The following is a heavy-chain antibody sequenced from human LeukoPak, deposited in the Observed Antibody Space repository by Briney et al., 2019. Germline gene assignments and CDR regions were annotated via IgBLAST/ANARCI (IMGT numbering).Heavy chain of an antibody. J-gene: IGHJ4*02. CDR2: IHYSGST. CDR1: GGSISDHY. Sequence: PSETLSLTCTVSGGSISDHYWSWIRLPPGKGLEWIGYIHYSGSTQYIPSLKSRVTISADTSKNQFSLKLSSVTAADTAVYYCARHTAAAGYYFDYWGQGTLVTVSS. V-gene: IGHV4-59*08. CDR3: ARHTAAAGYYFDY. D-gene: IGHD6-13*01.